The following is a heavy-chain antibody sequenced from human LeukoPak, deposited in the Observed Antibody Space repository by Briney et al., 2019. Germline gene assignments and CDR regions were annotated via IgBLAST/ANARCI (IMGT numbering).Heavy chain of an antibody. CDR2: INPNSGGT. CDR1: GYTFTGYY. Sequence: ASVKVSCKASGYTFTGYYMHWVRQAPGQGLEWMGWINPNSGGTNFAQNFQGRVTMTRDTSISTAYMELSRLRSDDTAVYHCARFEDRLSAFDIWGQGTMVTVSS. V-gene: IGHV1-2*02. CDR3: ARFEDRLSAFDI. D-gene: IGHD2-15*01. J-gene: IGHJ3*02.